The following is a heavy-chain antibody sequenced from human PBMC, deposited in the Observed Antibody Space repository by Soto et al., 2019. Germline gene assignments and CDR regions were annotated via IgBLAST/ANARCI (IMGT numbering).Heavy chain of an antibody. Sequence: GGSLRLSCAASGFTFSSYAMSWVRQAPGKGLEWVSAISGSGGSTYYADSVKGRFTVSRDNSKNTVSLQLDSLRAEDTAVYYCARGVPVGAIGRFYFDSWGQGTLVTVSS. CDR3: ARGVPVGAIGRFYFDS. CDR2: ISGSGGST. J-gene: IGHJ4*02. D-gene: IGHD1-26*01. CDR1: GFTFSSYA. V-gene: IGHV3-23*01.